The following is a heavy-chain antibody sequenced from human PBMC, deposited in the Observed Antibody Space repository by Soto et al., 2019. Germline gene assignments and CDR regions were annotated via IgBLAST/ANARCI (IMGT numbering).Heavy chain of an antibody. D-gene: IGHD3-10*01. V-gene: IGHV1-69*13. CDR1: GGTFSGYA. J-gene: IGHJ6*02. CDR3: ATYYYGSGSYYRSYYYGMDV. CDR2: IIPIFGTA. Sequence: ASVKVSCKASGGTFSGYAISWVRQAPGQGLEWMGGIIPIFGTANYAQKFQGRVTITADESTSTAYMELSSLRSEDTAVYYCATYYYGSGSYYRSYYYGMDVWGRGTTVTVSS.